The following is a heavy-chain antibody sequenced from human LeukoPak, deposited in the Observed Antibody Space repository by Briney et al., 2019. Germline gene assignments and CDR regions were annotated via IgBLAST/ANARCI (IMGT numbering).Heavy chain of an antibody. Sequence: GGSLRLSCAASGFTFSSYGMHWVRQAPGKGLEWVAFIRYDGSNKYYADSVKGRFTISRDNSKNTLYLQMNSLRAEDTAVYYCARDSSSPLPYYYYYYYMDVWGKGTTVTVSS. J-gene: IGHJ6*03. D-gene: IGHD6-6*01. CDR2: IRYDGSNK. V-gene: IGHV3-30*02. CDR1: GFTFSSYG. CDR3: ARDSSSPLPYYYYYYYMDV.